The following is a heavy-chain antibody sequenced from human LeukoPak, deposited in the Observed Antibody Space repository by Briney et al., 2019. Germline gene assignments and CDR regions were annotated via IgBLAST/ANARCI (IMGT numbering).Heavy chain of an antibody. V-gene: IGHV3-66*01. CDR2: IYSGGST. Sequence: GGSLRLSCAASGFTVSSNYMSWVRQAPGKGLEWVSFIYSGGSTYYADSVKGRFIISRDNSKNTLYVQMNSLRAEDTAVYYCVKDIDWYRITGGDYWGQGTLVTVSS. CDR1: GFTVSSNY. D-gene: IGHD1-26*01. CDR3: VKDIDWYRITGGDY. J-gene: IGHJ4*02.